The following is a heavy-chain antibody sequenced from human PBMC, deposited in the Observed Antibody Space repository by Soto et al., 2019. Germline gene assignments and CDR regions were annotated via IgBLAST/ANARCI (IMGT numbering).Heavy chain of an antibody. Sequence: SETLSLTCVVSGGSIRSTNWWAWVRQTPGKGLEWIGEVYHNGTSNYNPSLKGRATISVDRSKDQVSLRLNSVIDADTAVYYCARDLDRYCSVTSCHAMDVWGQGTPVTVSS. CDR3: ARDLDRYCSVTSCHAMDV. J-gene: IGHJ6*02. CDR2: VYHNGTS. D-gene: IGHD2-15*01. V-gene: IGHV4-4*02. CDR1: GGSIRSTNW.